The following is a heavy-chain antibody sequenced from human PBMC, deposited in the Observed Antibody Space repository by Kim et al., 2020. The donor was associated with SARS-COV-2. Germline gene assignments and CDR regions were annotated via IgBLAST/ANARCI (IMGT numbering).Heavy chain of an antibody. D-gene: IGHD5-18*01. Sequence: IYAASVKGRFTISRDNAKNTMYLQMNSLRAEDTAVYYCARAYGYSYALGYWGQGTLVTVSS. J-gene: IGHJ4*02. V-gene: IGHV3-74*01. CDR3: ARAYGYSYALGY.